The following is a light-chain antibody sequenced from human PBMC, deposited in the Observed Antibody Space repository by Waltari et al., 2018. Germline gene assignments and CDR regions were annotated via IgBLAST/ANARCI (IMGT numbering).Light chain of an antibody. CDR2: VNSDGSH. J-gene: IGLJ3*02. CDR3: QAWGTGIQGV. Sequence: QLGVTQSPSASASLGASVKLTCILSSGHSTNAVAWHQQQPEKGPRFLMKVNSDGSHSKGDGIPDRFSGSRSVAERYLTISSLQSEDEADYYCQAWGTGIQGVFGGGTKLTVL. V-gene: IGLV4-69*01. CDR1: SGHSTNA.